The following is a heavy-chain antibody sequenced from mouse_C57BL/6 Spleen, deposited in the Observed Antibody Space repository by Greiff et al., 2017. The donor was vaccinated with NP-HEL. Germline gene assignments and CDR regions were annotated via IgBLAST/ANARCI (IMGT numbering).Heavy chain of an antibody. V-gene: IGHV1-52*01. CDR1: GYTFTSYW. CDR3: ARYYYGNPYWYFDV. CDR2: IDPSDSET. Sequence: VQLQQPGAELVRPGSSVKLSCKASGYTFTSYWMHWVKQRPIQGLEWIGNIDPSDSETHYNQKFKDKATLTVDKSSSTAYMQLSSLTSADSAVYYCARYYYGNPYWYFDVWGTGTTVTVSS. D-gene: IGHD2-1*01. J-gene: IGHJ1*03.